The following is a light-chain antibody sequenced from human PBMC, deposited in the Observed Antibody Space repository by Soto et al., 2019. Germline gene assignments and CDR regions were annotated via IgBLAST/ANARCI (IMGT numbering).Light chain of an antibody. CDR2: DAS. V-gene: IGKV3-11*01. J-gene: IGKJ1*01. Sequence: EIVLTQSPATLSLSPGERATLSCRASQSVSSYLAWYQQKPGQVPRLVIYDASNRATGIPGRFSGSGSGPDFTLTISRLEPEDFGVYYCQQRSRWPRTFGQGTKVESK. CDR1: QSVSSY. CDR3: QQRSRWPRT.